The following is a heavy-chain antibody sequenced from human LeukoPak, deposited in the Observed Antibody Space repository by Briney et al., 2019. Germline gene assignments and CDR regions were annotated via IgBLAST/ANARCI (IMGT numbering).Heavy chain of an antibody. CDR2: ISAGGDMT. CDR1: GFTFSSYA. CDR3: ASRNRAWHQFDY. J-gene: IGHJ4*02. Sequence: GGSLRLSCAASGFTFSSYAMTWVRQAPGKELEWVSSISAGGDMTYYADSVKGRFTISRDNSKNTLYLQMNSLRPEDTAVYYCASRNRAWHQFDYWGRGTLVTVSS. D-gene: IGHD1-14*01. V-gene: IGHV3-23*01.